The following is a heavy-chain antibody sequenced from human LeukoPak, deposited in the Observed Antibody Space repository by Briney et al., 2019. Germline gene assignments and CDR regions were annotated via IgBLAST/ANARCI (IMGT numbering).Heavy chain of an antibody. D-gene: IGHD3-9*01. V-gene: IGHV3-23*01. CDR3: AKCILTGYYKGYMDV. CDR1: GFTFSTFT. CDR2: ISGSGGST. Sequence: GGSLRLSCVVSGFTFSTFTMNWVRQAPGKGLEWVSAISGSGGSTYYADSVKGRFTISRDNSKNTLYLQMNSLRAEDTAVYYCAKCILTGYYKGYMDVWGKGTTVTISS. J-gene: IGHJ6*03.